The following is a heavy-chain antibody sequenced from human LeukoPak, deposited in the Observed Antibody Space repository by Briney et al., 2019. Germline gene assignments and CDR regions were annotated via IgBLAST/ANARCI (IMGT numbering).Heavy chain of an antibody. Sequence: SETLSLTCAVSGGSISSGSYYWSWIRQPAGKGLEWIGRIYTSGSTNYNPSLKSRVTISVDMSKNQFSLKLSSVTAADTAVYYCCGSGDDFWSGYYFDPWGQGTLVTVSS. D-gene: IGHD3-3*01. CDR2: IYTSGST. V-gene: IGHV4-61*02. CDR3: CGSGDDFWSGYYFDP. J-gene: IGHJ5*02. CDR1: GGSISSGSYY.